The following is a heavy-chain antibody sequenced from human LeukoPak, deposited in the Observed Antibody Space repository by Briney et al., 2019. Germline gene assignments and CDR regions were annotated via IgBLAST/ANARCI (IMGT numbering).Heavy chain of an antibody. D-gene: IGHD6-13*01. J-gene: IGHJ4*02. CDR3: AAVTSLSSSWYFDY. CDR2: IYSGGST. Sequence: PGGSLRLSCAASGFTVSSNYMSWVRQAPGKGLEWFSVIYSGGSTYYADSVKGRFTISRDNSKNTLYLQMNSLRAEDTAVYYCAAVTSLSSSWYFDYWGQGTLVTVSS. V-gene: IGHV3-53*01. CDR1: GFTVSSNY.